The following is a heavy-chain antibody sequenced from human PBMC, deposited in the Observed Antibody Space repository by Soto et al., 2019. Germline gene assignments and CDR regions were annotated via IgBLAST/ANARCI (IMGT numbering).Heavy chain of an antibody. J-gene: IGHJ6*02. CDR2: ISAYNGNT. Sequence: QVQLVQSGAEVKKPGASVKVSCKASGYTFTSYGISWVRQAPGQGLEWMGWISAYNGNTNYAQKLQGRVTMTTDTSTSTAYMELRSLRSDDTVVYYCARDPAQDGDSTDGMDVWGQGTTVTVSS. CDR1: GYTFTSYG. D-gene: IGHD4-17*01. V-gene: IGHV1-18*04. CDR3: ARDPAQDGDSTDGMDV.